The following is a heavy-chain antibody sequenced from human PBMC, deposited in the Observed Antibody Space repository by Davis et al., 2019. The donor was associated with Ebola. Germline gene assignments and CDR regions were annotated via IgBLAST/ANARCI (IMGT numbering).Heavy chain of an antibody. CDR1: GGSISSYY. CDR2: IYYSGST. Sequence: MPSETLSLTCTVSGGSISSYYWSWIRQPPGKGLEWIGYIYYSGSTNYNPSLKSRVTISVDTSKNQFSLKLSSVTAADTAVYYCARRSCSGGSRYSSLYYYYGMDVWGQGTTVTVSS. V-gene: IGHV4-59*08. J-gene: IGHJ6*02. D-gene: IGHD2-15*01. CDR3: ARRSCSGGSRYSSLYYYYGMDV.